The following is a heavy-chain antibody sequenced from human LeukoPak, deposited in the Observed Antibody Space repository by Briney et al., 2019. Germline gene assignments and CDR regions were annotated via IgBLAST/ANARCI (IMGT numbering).Heavy chain of an antibody. D-gene: IGHD3-16*01. V-gene: IGHV5-51*01. CDR1: GYSFTTYW. Sequence: GESLKISCKGSGYSFTTYWIGWVRQMPGKGLEWMGIIYPGDSDTRYSPSFQGQVTISADKSISTAYLQWSSLKASDTAMYYCARQWDDYVWGSSKGGLYYYYYYMDVWGKGTTVTVSS. J-gene: IGHJ6*03. CDR3: ARQWDDYVWGSSKGGLYYYYYYMDV. CDR2: IYPGDSDT.